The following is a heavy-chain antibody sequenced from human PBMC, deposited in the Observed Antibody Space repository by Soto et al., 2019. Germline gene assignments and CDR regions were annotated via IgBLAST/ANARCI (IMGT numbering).Heavy chain of an antibody. CDR2: INESGST. V-gene: IGHV4-34*01. D-gene: IGHD1-1*01. CDR1: GQSFSGHS. CDR3: ARGSGIVALPGELEDVNYDY. Sequence: QVQLQQWGAGLVKSSETLSLSCAVYGQSFSGHSWAWIRQSPGKGLEWIGEINESGSTYYNPSLKSRVTISADTSKNQFSLKLSSVSAADTAVYFCARGSGIVALPGELEDVNYDYWGQGTLVNVSS. J-gene: IGHJ4*02.